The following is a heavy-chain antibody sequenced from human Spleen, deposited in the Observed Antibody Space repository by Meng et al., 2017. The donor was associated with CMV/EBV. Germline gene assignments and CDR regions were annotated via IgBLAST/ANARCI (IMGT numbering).Heavy chain of an antibody. CDR2: ISAYNGNT. CDR3: ARDIGDFWSGHYTGFDY. CDR1: YTFTSYG. V-gene: IGHV1-18*01. D-gene: IGHD3-3*01. Sequence: YTFTSYGISWVRQAPGQGLEWMGWISAYNGNTNYAQKLQGRVTMTTDTSTSTAYMELRSLRSDDTAVYYCARDIGDFWSGHYTGFDYWGQGTLVTVSS. J-gene: IGHJ4*02.